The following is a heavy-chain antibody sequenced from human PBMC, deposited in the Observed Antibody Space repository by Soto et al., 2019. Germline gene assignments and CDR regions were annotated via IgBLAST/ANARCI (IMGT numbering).Heavy chain of an antibody. CDR3: ARDWGVALAVTDCYYGMDV. Sequence: PGGSLRLSCAASGFTVSDSYLSWVRQAPGKGLEWVSGVYSGGTTYTADSVQGRFTISRDNSKNSLYLQMNSMRAEDTAVYYCARDWGVALAVTDCYYGMDVWGQGTTVTVSS. J-gene: IGHJ6*02. CDR1: GFTVSDSY. V-gene: IGHV3-53*01. CDR2: VYSGGTT. D-gene: IGHD6-19*01.